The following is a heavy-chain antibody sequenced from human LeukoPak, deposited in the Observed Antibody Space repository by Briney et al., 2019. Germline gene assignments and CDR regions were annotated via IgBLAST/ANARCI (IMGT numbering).Heavy chain of an antibody. CDR1: DGSISSYY. D-gene: IGHD1-1*01. CDR3: ARLRRGWSDVPVPDY. CDR2: IHYSGST. V-gene: IGHV4-59*08. J-gene: IGHJ4*02. Sequence: PSETLSLTCSISDGSISSYYWNWIRQSPGKGLEWIGHIHYSGSTHYNPSLQSRVSISIDTSKNQFSLKLSSVTAADTAVYYCARLRRGWSDVPVPDYWGQGTLVTVSS.